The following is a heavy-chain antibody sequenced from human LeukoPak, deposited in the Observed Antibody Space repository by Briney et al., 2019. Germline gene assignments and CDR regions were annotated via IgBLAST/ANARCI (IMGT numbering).Heavy chain of an antibody. J-gene: IGHJ4*02. CDR1: GYTFTSYY. V-gene: IGHV1-2*06. Sequence: ASVKVSCKASGYTFTSYYMHWVRQAPGQGLEWMGRINPNSGGTNYAQKFQGRVTMTRDASISTAYMELSRLRSDDTAMYYCTVWFGELTHWGQGTLVTVSS. CDR3: TVWFGELTH. D-gene: IGHD3-10*01. CDR2: INPNSGGT.